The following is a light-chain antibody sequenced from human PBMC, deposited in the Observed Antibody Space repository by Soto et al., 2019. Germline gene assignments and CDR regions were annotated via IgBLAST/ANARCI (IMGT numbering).Light chain of an antibody. V-gene: IGKV1-5*03. CDR1: QSISSW. CDR3: QQYDSYSWT. Sequence: DIQMTQSPSTLSAFVGDRVTITCRASQSISSWLAWYQQKPGKAPKLLVYQASTLESGVPLRFSGSGSGTEFTLTINSLQSDDFATYYCQQYDSYSWTFGQGTEVDI. CDR2: QAS. J-gene: IGKJ1*01.